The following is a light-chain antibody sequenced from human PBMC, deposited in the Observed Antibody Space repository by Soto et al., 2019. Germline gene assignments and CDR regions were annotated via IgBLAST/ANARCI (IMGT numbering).Light chain of an antibody. CDR1: SSDVGGYNY. V-gene: IGLV2-14*01. CDR2: AVS. CDR3: CSYTVSGTYV. J-gene: IGLJ1*01. Sequence: QSVLTQAASVAGSPGQSITISCTGSSSDVGGYNYVSWYQQHPGKAPKLIIYAVSNRPSGVSNRFSGSKSGNTATLTISGLQAEDEADYYCCSYTVSGTYVFGTGTKVT.